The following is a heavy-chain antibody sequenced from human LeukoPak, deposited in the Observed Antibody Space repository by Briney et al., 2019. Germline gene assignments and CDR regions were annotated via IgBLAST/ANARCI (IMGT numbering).Heavy chain of an antibody. J-gene: IGHJ5*02. D-gene: IGHD1-1*01. CDR1: GGSISSYY. CDR3: AREGTAGTNLNWFDP. CDR2: ISYSGST. V-gene: IGHV4-59*01. Sequence: PSETLSLTCTVSGGSISSYYWSWIRQPPGKGLEWIGYISYSGSTNFNPSLKSRVTISVDTSKNQFSMKLSSVTAAETAVYYCAREGTAGTNLNWFDPWGQGTLVTVSS.